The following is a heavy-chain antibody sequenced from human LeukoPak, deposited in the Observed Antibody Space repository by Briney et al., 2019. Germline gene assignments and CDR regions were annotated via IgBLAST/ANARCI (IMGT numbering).Heavy chain of an antibody. CDR3: ARGIAAAGPDY. CDR2: ISSSGSTI. D-gene: IGHD6-13*01. J-gene: IGHJ4*02. CDR1: GFTYSSYE. Sequence: TGGSLRLSCAASGFTYSSYEMNWVREAPGKALEWVSYISSSGSTIYYADSVKGRFTISRDNAKNSLYLQMNSLRAEDTAVYYCARGIAAAGPDYWGQGTLVTVSS. V-gene: IGHV3-48*03.